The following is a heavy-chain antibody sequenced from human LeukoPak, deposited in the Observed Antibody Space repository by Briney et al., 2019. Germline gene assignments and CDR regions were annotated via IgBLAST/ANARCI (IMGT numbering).Heavy chain of an antibody. CDR1: GFTVSSNY. CDR3: ASDGSSFVETTS. J-gene: IGHJ5*02. V-gene: IGHV3-53*01. CDR2: IYSGGST. Sequence: GGSLRLSCAASGFTVSSNYMSWVRQAPGKGLEWVSVIYSGGSTYYADSVKGRFTISRDNSKNTLYLQMNSLRAEDTAVYYCASDGSSFVETTSWGQGTLVTVSS. D-gene: IGHD6-6*01.